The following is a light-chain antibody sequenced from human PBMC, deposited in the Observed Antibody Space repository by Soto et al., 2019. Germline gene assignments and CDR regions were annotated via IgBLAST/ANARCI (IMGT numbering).Light chain of an antibody. CDR2: GDN. V-gene: IGLV1-40*01. CDR1: SSNIGAEYD. J-gene: IGLJ1*01. Sequence: VLTQPPSVSGAPGQRVAISCTGSSSNIGAEYDVHWYQQLPGTAPKRVIYGDNNRPSGVPDRFSGSKSGTSASLAITGLQPEDEADYYCQSYDSSLTTFVFGTGTKVTVL. CDR3: QSYDSSLTTFV.